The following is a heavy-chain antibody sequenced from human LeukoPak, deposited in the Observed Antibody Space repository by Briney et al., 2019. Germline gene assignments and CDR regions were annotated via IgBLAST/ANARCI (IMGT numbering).Heavy chain of an antibody. J-gene: IGHJ4*02. Sequence: PGGSLRLSCAASGFTFSSYWMSWVRQAPGKGLEWVANIKQDGSEKYYVDSVKGRFTISRDNAKNSLYLQMNSLRAEDTAVYYCARDFFSSWYDDFDYWGQGTLVTVSS. CDR1: GFTFSSYW. CDR2: IKQDGSEK. CDR3: ARDFFSSWYDDFDY. D-gene: IGHD6-13*01. V-gene: IGHV3-7*01.